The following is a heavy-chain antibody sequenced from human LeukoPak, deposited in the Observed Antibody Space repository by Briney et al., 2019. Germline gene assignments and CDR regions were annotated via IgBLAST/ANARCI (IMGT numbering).Heavy chain of an antibody. Sequence: GGSLRLSCAASGFAFSTYAMSWVRQAPGKGLEWVSVITGSGATTSYADSVKGRFTISRDNSKNTLYLQMNSLRAEDTAVYYCAKDDSVAAAGAPFDYWGQGTLVTVSS. CDR2: ITGSGATT. CDR3: AKDDSVAAAGAPFDY. V-gene: IGHV3-23*01. J-gene: IGHJ4*02. D-gene: IGHD6-13*01. CDR1: GFAFSTYA.